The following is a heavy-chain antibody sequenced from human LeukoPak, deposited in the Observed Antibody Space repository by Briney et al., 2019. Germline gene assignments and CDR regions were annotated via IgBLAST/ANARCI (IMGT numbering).Heavy chain of an antibody. CDR2: IYSCGST. CDR3: ARDMDSSGYYTH. D-gene: IGHD3-22*01. V-gene: IGHV3-66*03. J-gene: IGHJ4*02. Sequence: GGSLRLSCSASGFTASSNYMSWVPRAPGKGLEGVSVIYSCGSTYYADSVKGRFTISRDNAKNTLYLQMNSLRAEDTAVYYWARDMDSSGYYTHWGQGTLVTVSS. CDR1: GFTASSNY.